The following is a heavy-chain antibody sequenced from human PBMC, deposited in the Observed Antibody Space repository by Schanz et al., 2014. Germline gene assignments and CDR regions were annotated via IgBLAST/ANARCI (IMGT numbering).Heavy chain of an antibody. CDR2: ITAYNGDT. CDR1: GYTFTSHG. V-gene: IGHV1-18*01. J-gene: IGHJ5*02. Sequence: QVLQVQSGSELKKPGSSVKVSCKASGYTFTSHGISWVRQAPGQGLEWMGWITAYNGDTNYALKLQGRVTMTADTSTSTAYVELNSLNSDDTAVYYCAALDYADSVTWGQGTLXTVSS. D-gene: IGHD4-17*01. CDR3: AALDYADSVT.